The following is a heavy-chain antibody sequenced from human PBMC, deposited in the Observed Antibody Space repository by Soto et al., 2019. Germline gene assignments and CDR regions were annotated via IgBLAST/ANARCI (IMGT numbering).Heavy chain of an antibody. CDR1: GCTFTTYC. Sequence: GGSXGPSGGASGCTFTTYCVIVCRPAPGKGLQFVANIRQDGGAGYYVDSVKGRFNISREKAKKSVYLKMESLSVEDTALYYCARGGDGSGSSLGSSSGQG. CDR3: ARGGDGSGSSLGSS. V-gene: IGHV3-7*03. J-gene: IGHJ5*02. D-gene: IGHD3-10*01. CDR2: IRQDGGAG.